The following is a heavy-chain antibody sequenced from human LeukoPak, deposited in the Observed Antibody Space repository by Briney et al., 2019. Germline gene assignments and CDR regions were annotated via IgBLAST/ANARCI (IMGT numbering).Heavy chain of an antibody. J-gene: IGHJ4*02. CDR2: ISAYNGNT. CDR1: GYTFTSYG. V-gene: IGHV1-18*01. Sequence: ASVKVSCKPSGYTFTSYGISWVRQAPGQGLEWMGWISAYNGNTNYAQKLQGRVTMTTDTSTSTAYMELRSLRSDDTAVSYCARATGEMATSMAFDYWGQGTLVTVSS. D-gene: IGHD5-24*01. CDR3: ARATGEMATSMAFDY.